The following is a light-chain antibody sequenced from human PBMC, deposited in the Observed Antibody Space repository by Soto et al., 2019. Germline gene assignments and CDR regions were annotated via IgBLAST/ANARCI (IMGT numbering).Light chain of an antibody. V-gene: IGKV3-20*01. CDR1: QSINNNY. Sequence: EIVLTQSPGTLSLSAGERATLSCRASQSINNNYLAWYQQKPGQAPTVLLYGASSRAPGIPDRFSGSGSGTDFTHTISRLEPEDFAVYYCPPYDASPTFGQGTKVEIK. CDR2: GAS. J-gene: IGKJ1*01. CDR3: PPYDASPT.